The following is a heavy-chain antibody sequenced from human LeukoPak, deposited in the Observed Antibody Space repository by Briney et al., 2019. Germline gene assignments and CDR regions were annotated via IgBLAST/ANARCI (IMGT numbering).Heavy chain of an antibody. CDR3: AKGLAGSSWPHDY. CDR1: GFTFSSYW. J-gene: IGHJ4*02. V-gene: IGHV3-74*01. Sequence: PGGSLRLSCAASGFTFSSYWMHWVRQVPGKGLVWVARINPGGSSITYADSVKGRFTISRDNSKNTLYLQMNSLRAEDTAVYYCAKGLAGSSWPHDYWGQGTLVTVSS. D-gene: IGHD6-13*01. CDR2: INPGGSSI.